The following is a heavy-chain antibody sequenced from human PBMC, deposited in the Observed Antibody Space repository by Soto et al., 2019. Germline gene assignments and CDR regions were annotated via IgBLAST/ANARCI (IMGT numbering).Heavy chain of an antibody. CDR3: ARDKSGSQYPFDD. Sequence: QVQLQESGPGLVKPSETLSLTCTVSGGSVSSGSYYWSWIRQPPGKGLEWIGYIYYSGSTNYNPSLKSRVNISVDTSKNQFSLKLSSVTAADTAVYYCARDKSGSQYPFDDWGQGTLVTVSS. D-gene: IGHD1-26*01. J-gene: IGHJ4*02. CDR1: GGSVSSGSYY. CDR2: IYYSGST. V-gene: IGHV4-61*01.